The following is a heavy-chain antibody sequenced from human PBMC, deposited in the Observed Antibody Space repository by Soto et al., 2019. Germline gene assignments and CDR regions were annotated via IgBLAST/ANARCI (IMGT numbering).Heavy chain of an antibody. Sequence: AETLSLTCTVSGGSISSYYWSWIRQPPRKGLEWIGYIYYSGSTNYNPSLKSRVTISVDTSKNQFSLKLSSVTAADTAVYYCAIHPLVAATRGYYYYYYMDVWGKGTTVTVSS. CDR1: GGSISSYY. D-gene: IGHD2-15*01. V-gene: IGHV4-59*08. J-gene: IGHJ6*03. CDR3: AIHPLVAATRGYYYYYYMDV. CDR2: IYYSGST.